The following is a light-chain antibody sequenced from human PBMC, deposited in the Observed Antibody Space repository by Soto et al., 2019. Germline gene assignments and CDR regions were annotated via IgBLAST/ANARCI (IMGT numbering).Light chain of an antibody. CDR2: DVS. CDR1: CSDVGGYNY. Sequence: QSVLTQPASVSGSPGQSITISCTGTCSDVGGYNYVSWYQQHPGKAPKLIIYDVSSRPSGVSNRFSGSKSGNTASLTISGLQAEDESTYYCSSYTSTSTRVFGGGTKVTVL. V-gene: IGLV2-14*03. CDR3: SSYTSTSTRV. J-gene: IGLJ3*02.